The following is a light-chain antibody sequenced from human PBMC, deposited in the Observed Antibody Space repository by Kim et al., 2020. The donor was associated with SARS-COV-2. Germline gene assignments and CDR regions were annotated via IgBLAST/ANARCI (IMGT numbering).Light chain of an antibody. V-gene: IGKV3-11*01. CDR3: QQRGSWPPAVT. CDR2: DAA. CDR1: HSVASS. Sequence: PGESATLYCRASHSVASSLAWYQQTPGQPPRVLIYDAAIGAAGIPDRFSGSRSGTDFTLTIASLAPEDFAVYYCQQRGSWPPAVTFGGGTKVDIK. J-gene: IGKJ4*01.